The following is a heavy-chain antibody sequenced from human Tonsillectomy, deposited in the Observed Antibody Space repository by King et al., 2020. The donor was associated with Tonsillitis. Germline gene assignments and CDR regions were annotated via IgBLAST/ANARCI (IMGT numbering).Heavy chain of an antibody. Sequence: TSKESGLTLVKPTETVTLTCTFSGFSLSTSGMSVGWIRQPPGKALEWLALIYWDDDKRYSPSLKSRLSITKDTSKNQVVLTMTNMDPVDTATYHCVYREVERGAFDIWGQGTMVTVSS. CDR3: VYREVERGAFDI. CDR1: GFSLSTSGMS. J-gene: IGHJ3*02. CDR2: IYWDDDK. D-gene: IGHD2-2*01. V-gene: IGHV2-5*02.